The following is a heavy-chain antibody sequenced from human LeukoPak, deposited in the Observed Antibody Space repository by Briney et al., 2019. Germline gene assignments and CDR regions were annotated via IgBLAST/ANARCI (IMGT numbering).Heavy chain of an antibody. V-gene: IGHV3-9*01. CDR1: GFAFDDYA. CDR3: AKWAYYDFWSGHYKSHFDS. J-gene: IGHJ4*02. CDR2: INWNSGSR. D-gene: IGHD3-3*01. Sequence: PGGSLRLSCAASGFAFDDYAMHWVRQAPGKGLEWVSGINWNSGSRGYADSVKGRFTVSRDNSKNTLYLHMNTLSAEDTAVYYCAKWAYYDFWSGHYKSHFDSWGQGTLVTVSP.